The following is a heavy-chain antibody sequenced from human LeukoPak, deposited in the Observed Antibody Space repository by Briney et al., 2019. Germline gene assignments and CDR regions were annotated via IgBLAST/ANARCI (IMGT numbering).Heavy chain of an antibody. J-gene: IGHJ4*02. D-gene: IGHD6-19*01. V-gene: IGHV1-2*02. CDR2: INPHSGGT. CDR3: ARAKYSSGRGAFDY. Sequence: ASVKVSCKASGYTFTGYYMHWVRQAPGQGLEWMGWINPHSGGTNYAQKLQGRVTMTTDTSTSTAYMELRSLRSDDTAVYYCARAKYSSGRGAFDYWGQGTLVTVSS. CDR1: GYTFTGYY.